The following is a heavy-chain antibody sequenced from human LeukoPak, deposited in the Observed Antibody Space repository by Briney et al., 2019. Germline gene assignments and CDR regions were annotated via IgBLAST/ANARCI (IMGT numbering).Heavy chain of an antibody. D-gene: IGHD3-22*01. CDR2: IIPIFGTA. J-gene: IGHJ3*02. Sequence: SVKVSCKASGGTFSSYAISWVRQAPGQGLEWMGGIIPIFGTANYAQKFQGRVTITADKSTSIAYMELRSLRSDDTAVYYCARMMTPRHYYDRSGYYYGAFDIWGQGTMVTVSS. CDR1: GGTFSSYA. V-gene: IGHV1-69*06. CDR3: ARMMTPRHYYDRSGYYYGAFDI.